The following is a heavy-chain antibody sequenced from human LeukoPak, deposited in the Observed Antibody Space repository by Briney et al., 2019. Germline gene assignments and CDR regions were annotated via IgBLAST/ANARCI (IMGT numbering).Heavy chain of an antibody. J-gene: IGHJ4*02. Sequence: ASVKVSCKASGYTFTGYYMHWVRQAPGQGLEWMGRINPNSGGTNYAQKFQGRVTMTRDPYISTAYMELSRARSDDTAVYYCARDRSGSPLDYWGQGTLVTVSS. CDR3: ARDRSGSPLDY. D-gene: IGHD1-26*01. CDR1: GYTFTGYY. CDR2: INPNSGGT. V-gene: IGHV1-2*02.